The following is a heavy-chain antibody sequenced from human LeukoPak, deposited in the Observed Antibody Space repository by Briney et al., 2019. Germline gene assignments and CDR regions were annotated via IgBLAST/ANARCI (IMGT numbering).Heavy chain of an antibody. CDR3: AREHVWGSYRSNWFDP. Sequence: SETLSLTCAVYGGSFSGYYWSWIRQPPRKGLEWIGEINHSGSTNYNPSLKSRVTISVDTSKNQFSLKLSSVTAADTAVYYCAREHVWGSYRSNWFDPWGQGTLVTVSS. CDR2: INHSGST. V-gene: IGHV4-34*01. CDR1: GGSFSGYY. D-gene: IGHD3-16*02. J-gene: IGHJ5*02.